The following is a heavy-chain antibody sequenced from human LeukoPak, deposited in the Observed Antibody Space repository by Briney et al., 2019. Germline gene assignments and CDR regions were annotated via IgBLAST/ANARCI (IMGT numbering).Heavy chain of an antibody. J-gene: IGHJ5*02. V-gene: IGHV1-8*01. Sequence: ASVKVSRKASGYTFTSYDINWVRQATGQGLEWMGWMNPNSGNTGYAQKFQGRVTMTRNTSISTAYMELSSLRSEDTAVYYCARVSYYGSGSYPWGQGTLVTVSS. CDR3: ARVSYYGSGSYP. CDR1: GYTFTSYD. D-gene: IGHD3-10*01. CDR2: MNPNSGNT.